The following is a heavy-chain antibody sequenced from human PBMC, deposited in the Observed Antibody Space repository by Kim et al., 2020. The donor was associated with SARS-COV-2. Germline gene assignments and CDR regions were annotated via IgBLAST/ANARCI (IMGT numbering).Heavy chain of an antibody. J-gene: IGHJ5*02. V-gene: IGHV4-34*01. CDR3: ARQRGYSAGFYSWFDP. D-gene: IGHD5-18*01. Sequence: SLKGRVTISVDTSKNQFSLKLTSVTAADTAVYYCARQRGYSAGFYSWFDPWGQGTLVTVSS.